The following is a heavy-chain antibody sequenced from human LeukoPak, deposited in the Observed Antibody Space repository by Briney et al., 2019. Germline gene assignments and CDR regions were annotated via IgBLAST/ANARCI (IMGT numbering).Heavy chain of an antibody. D-gene: IGHD3-22*01. Sequence: SGGSLRLSCAASGFTFSSYSMNWVRQAPGKGLEWVSSISSSSSYIYYADSVKGRFTISRDNAKNSLYLQMNSLRAEDTAVYYCARDHLGDYDLFDPWGQGTLVTVSS. CDR3: ARDHLGDYDLFDP. V-gene: IGHV3-21*01. CDR1: GFTFSSYS. CDR2: ISSSSSYI. J-gene: IGHJ5*02.